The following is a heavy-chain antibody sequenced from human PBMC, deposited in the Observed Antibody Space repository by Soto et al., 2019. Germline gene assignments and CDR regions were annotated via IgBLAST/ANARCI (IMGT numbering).Heavy chain of an antibody. Sequence: PGGSLRLSCAASGFTFTRNIMNWWRQASAKGLEWGSSITSTTNYIYYEHSMKGRFTMSRDKAKNELSLKMNTLRAEDTAIYYCARDQTNASPPYYFDYWGQGTLVTVSS. D-gene: IGHD2-8*01. V-gene: IGHV3-21*04. CDR2: ITSTTNYI. CDR3: ARDQTNASPPYYFDY. J-gene: IGHJ4*02. CDR1: GFTFTRNI.